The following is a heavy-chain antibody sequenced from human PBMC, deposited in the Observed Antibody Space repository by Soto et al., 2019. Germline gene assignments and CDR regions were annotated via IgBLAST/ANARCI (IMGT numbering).Heavy chain of an antibody. CDR1: GYTLTELS. V-gene: IGHV1-24*01. CDR2: FDPEDGET. Sequence: ASVKVSCKVSGYTLTELSIHWVRQAPGKGLEWMGGFDPEDGETIYAQKFQGRVTMTEDTSTDTAYMELSSLRSEDTAVYYCATVKKIQLWFWWFDPWGQGTLVTVSS. D-gene: IGHD5-18*01. CDR3: ATVKKIQLWFWWFDP. J-gene: IGHJ5*02.